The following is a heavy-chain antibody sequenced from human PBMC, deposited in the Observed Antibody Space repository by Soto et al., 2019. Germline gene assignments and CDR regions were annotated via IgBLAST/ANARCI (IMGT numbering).Heavy chain of an antibody. Sequence: EVQLLESGGGLVQPGGSLRLSCAASGFTFSSYAMSWVRQAPGKGLEWVSAISGSGGSTYYADPVKGRFTISRDNSKNPLYLQMNSLRAEDTAVYYCAKDGPWFGELRGDYWGQGTLVTVSS. J-gene: IGHJ4*02. CDR1: GFTFSSYA. D-gene: IGHD3-10*01. CDR3: AKDGPWFGELRGDY. V-gene: IGHV3-23*01. CDR2: ISGSGGST.